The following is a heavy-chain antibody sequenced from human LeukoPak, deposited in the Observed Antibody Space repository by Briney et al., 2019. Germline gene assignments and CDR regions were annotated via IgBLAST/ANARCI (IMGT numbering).Heavy chain of an antibody. Sequence: GGSLRLSCAASGFTFSSYSMNWVRQAPGKGLEWVSYISSSSSTIYYADSVKGRFTISRDNAKNSLYLQMNSLRAEDTAVYYCARVPYYYGLGGSPGYWGQGTLVTVSS. CDR1: GFTFSSYS. V-gene: IGHV3-48*01. CDR2: ISSSSSTI. D-gene: IGHD3-10*01. J-gene: IGHJ4*02. CDR3: ARVPYYYGLGGSPGY.